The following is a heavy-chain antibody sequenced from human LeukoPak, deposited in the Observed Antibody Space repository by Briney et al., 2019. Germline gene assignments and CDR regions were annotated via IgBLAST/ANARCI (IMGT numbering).Heavy chain of an antibody. CDR2: IYHSGST. D-gene: IGHD6-19*01. CDR3: AGARGWYYFDY. Sequence: SETLSLTCTVSGYSISSGYYWGWIRQPPGKGLEWIGSIYHSGSTYYNPSLKSRVTISVDTSKNQFSLKLSSVTAADTAVCYCAGARGWYYFDYWGQGTLVTVSS. J-gene: IGHJ4*02. CDR1: GYSISSGYY. V-gene: IGHV4-38-2*02.